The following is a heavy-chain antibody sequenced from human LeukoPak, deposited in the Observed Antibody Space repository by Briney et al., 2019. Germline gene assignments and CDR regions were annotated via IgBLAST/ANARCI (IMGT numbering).Heavy chain of an antibody. CDR3: ARVQGGAEIDY. Sequence: SETLSLTCTVSGGSISSSSYYWGWIRQPPGKGLEWIGSIYYSGSTYYNPSLKSRVTISVDTSKNQFSLKLSSVIAADTAVYYCARVQGGAEIDYWGQGTLVTVSS. D-gene: IGHD1-26*01. CDR1: GGSISSSSYY. CDR2: IYYSGST. V-gene: IGHV4-39*07. J-gene: IGHJ4*02.